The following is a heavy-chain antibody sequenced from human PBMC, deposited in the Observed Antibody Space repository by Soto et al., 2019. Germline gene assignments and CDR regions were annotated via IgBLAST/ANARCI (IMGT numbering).Heavy chain of an antibody. V-gene: IGHV4-39*01. Sequence: QLQLQESGPGLVKPSETLSLTCTVSGGSISSSSYYWGWIRQPPGKRLEWLGSIYYRGSTSYNPSLKSRVTISVDTSKNQFSLKLISVTAADTAVYYCARHLGADIVVVLAAMNGFDPWGQGTLVTVSS. CDR3: ARHLGADIVVVLAAMNGFDP. CDR1: GGSISSSSYY. J-gene: IGHJ5*02. CDR2: IYYRGST. D-gene: IGHD2-2*01.